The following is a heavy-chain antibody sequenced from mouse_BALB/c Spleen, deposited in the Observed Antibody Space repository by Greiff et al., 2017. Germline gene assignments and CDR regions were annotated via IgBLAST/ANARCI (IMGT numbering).Heavy chain of an antibody. D-gene: IGHD2-10*02. J-gene: IGHJ4*01. CDR1: GYTFTSYW. CDR3: ARKYGNAMDY. V-gene: IGHV1-87*01. CDR2: IYPGDGDT. Sequence: VQLQESGAELARPGASVKLSCKASGYTFTSYWMQWVKQRPGQGLEWIGAIYPGDGDTRYTQKFKGKATLTADKSSSTAYMQLSSLASEDSAVYYCARKYGNAMDYWGQGTSVTVSS.